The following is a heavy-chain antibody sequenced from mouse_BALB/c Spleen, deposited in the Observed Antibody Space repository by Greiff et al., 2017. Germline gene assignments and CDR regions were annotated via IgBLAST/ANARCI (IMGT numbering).Heavy chain of an antibody. CDR3: ARQGPPWFAY. V-gene: IGHV5-12-2*01. J-gene: IGHJ3*01. CDR2: ISNGGGST. Sequence: EVQLVESGGGLVQPGGSLKLSCAASGFTFSSYTMSWVRQTPEKRLEWVAYISNGGGSTYYPDTVKGRFTISRDNAKNTLYLQMSSLKSEDTAMYYCARQGPPWFAYWGQGTLVTVSA. CDR1: GFTFSSYT.